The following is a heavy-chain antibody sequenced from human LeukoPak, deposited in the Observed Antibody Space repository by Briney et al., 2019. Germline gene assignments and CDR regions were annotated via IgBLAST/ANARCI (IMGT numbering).Heavy chain of an antibody. D-gene: IGHD3-22*01. Sequence: PSETPSLTCAVSGYSISSGYYWSWIRQPPGKGLEWIATINHSGETYYNPSLKSRVTISVDTSKNQFSLKLSSVTAAGTAIYYCARYTANKSGYSFDYWGQGTLVTVSS. CDR1: GYSISSGYY. V-gene: IGHV4-38-2*01. CDR2: INHSGET. CDR3: ARYTANKSGYSFDY. J-gene: IGHJ4*02.